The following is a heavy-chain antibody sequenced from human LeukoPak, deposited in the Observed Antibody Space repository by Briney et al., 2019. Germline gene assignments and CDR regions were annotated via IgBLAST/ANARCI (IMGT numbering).Heavy chain of an antibody. D-gene: IGHD3-22*01. Sequence: GGSLRLSCAASGFTFSSHSMNWVRQAPGKGLEWVSYISSSSGTIYYADSVKGRFTISRDNAKNSLYLQMNSLRAEDTAVYYCARGAYYYEDWGQGTLVTVPS. J-gene: IGHJ4*02. CDR2: ISSSSGTI. CDR1: GFTFSSHS. V-gene: IGHV3-48*01. CDR3: ARGAYYYED.